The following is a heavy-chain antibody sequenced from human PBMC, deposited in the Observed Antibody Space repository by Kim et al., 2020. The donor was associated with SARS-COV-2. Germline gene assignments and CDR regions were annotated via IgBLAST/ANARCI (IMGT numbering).Heavy chain of an antibody. Sequence: YSDSVKGRFTISRDNSKNTLDLQMNSLRAEDTAVYYCAIDGGYGDSFDYWGQVTLGNVSS. D-gene: IGHD6-19*01. V-gene: IGHV3-33*01. CDR3: AIDGGYGDSFDY. J-gene: IGHJ4*02.